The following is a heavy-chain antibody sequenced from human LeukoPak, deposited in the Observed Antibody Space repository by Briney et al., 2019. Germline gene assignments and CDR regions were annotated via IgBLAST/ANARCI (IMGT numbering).Heavy chain of an antibody. CDR1: GFTFSSYA. D-gene: IGHD1/OR15-1a*01. Sequence: PGRSLRLSCAASGFTFSSYAMHWVRQAPGKGLEWVAVISYDGSNKYYVDSVKGRVTISRDNSKNTLYLQMNSLRAKDTAVYYCAKEGTASKPSDLDYWGRGTPVTVSS. V-gene: IGHV3-30-3*01. J-gene: IGHJ4*02. CDR2: ISYDGSNK. CDR3: AKEGTASKPSDLDY.